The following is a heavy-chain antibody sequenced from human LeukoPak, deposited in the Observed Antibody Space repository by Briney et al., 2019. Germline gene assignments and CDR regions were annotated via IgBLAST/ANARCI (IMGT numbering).Heavy chain of an antibody. D-gene: IGHD5-18*01. CDR1: GFTFSSYW. J-gene: IGHJ4*02. V-gene: IGHV3-74*01. CDR3: ARGWIQLWPFDN. Sequence: PGGSLRLSCAASGFTFSSYWMHWVRQAPGKGLVWVSRINSDGSSTSYADSVKGRFTISRDNAKNTLYLQMNSLRAEDTAVYYCARGWIQLWPFDNWGQGTLVTVSS. CDR2: INSDGSST.